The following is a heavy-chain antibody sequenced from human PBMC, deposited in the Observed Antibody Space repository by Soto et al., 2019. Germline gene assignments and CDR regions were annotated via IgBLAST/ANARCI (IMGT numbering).Heavy chain of an antibody. CDR1: GYTFTAYY. J-gene: IGHJ5*02. CDR2: INPDSGAT. CDR3: ARVQYGNLRPPTSLFDP. D-gene: IGHD3-10*01. Sequence: ASVKVSCKASGYTFTAYYIHWVRQAPGQGPEWMAWINPDSGATYSAPKFQGRVTVTSDTSINTSSMELSSLRSDDTAVYYCARVQYGNLRPPTSLFDPWGQGTRVTFSS. V-gene: IGHV1-2*02.